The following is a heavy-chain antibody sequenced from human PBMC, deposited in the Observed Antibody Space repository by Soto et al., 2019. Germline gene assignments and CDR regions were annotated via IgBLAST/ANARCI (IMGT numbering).Heavy chain of an antibody. CDR1: GYPVTAYY. D-gene: IGHD3-3*01. Sequence: QLHLVQSGGVVKKPGASVTVSCSASGYPVTAYYMHWVRQAPGRGLEWMGGINPATGAAKYTQTCQGRVTMTGDTSTSTVFMELSGLTSEDTAVFYCARGGGVGVAGSAAFDMWGQGTLVTVSS. V-gene: IGHV1-2*02. CDR3: ARGGGVGVAGSAAFDM. J-gene: IGHJ3*02. CDR2: INPATGAA.